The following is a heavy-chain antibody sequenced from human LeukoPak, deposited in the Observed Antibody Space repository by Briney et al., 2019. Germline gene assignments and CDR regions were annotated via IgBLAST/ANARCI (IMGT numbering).Heavy chain of an antibody. Sequence: PGGSLRLSCTASGFTFSRFWMSWVRRAPGKGLEWVANIKHDGSEKYYADSVSGRLTISRDNAKNSLFLQMNSVRAEDMAVYYCVKGGWIHILDHWGQGTLVTVSS. J-gene: IGHJ1*01. CDR2: IKHDGSEK. V-gene: IGHV3-7*01. CDR3: VKGGWIHILDH. D-gene: IGHD5-18*01. CDR1: GFTFSRFW.